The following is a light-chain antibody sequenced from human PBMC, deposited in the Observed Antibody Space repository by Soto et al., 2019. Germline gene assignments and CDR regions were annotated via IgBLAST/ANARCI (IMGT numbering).Light chain of an antibody. CDR3: QKYSSVPV. V-gene: IGKV1-27*01. CDR1: QGIRNF. Sequence: DIQMTQSPTSLSASVGDRVTITCRASQGIRNFVAWYQQKPGKAPKLLIYAASTLQSGFPSRFSGSGYGTDFTLTLNSLQPEDVATYSCQKYSSVPVFGPGTKVEIK. CDR2: AAS. J-gene: IGKJ3*01.